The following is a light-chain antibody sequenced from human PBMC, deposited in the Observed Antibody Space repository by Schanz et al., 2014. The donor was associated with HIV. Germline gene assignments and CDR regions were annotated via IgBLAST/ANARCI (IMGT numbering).Light chain of an antibody. CDR2: KAS. CDR1: QSLDRW. V-gene: IGKV1-5*03. CDR3: QQYNAYSWT. J-gene: IGKJ1*01. Sequence: DIQMTQSPSTLSASVGDRVTITCRASQSLDRWLAWYQQKPGTAPKLLIYKASILESGVPSRFSGSGSGTEYTLTISSLQPDDLATYYCQQYNAYSWTFGQGTKVEI.